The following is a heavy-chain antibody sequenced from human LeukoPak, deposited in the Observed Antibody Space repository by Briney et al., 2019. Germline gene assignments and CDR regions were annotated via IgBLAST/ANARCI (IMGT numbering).Heavy chain of an antibody. Sequence: ASVTVSFTSSGYTFTTYGMSWVRQAPGQRLEWVGWISTYNDNTNYAQRFRGRVTITTDTYTSTVYMDLRSLRSDDTAIYYCARQVDTTMALPDYWGEGTLVTVSS. CDR3: ARQVDTTMALPDY. CDR2: ISTYNDNT. V-gene: IGHV1-18*01. D-gene: IGHD5-18*01. CDR1: GYTFTTYG. J-gene: IGHJ4*02.